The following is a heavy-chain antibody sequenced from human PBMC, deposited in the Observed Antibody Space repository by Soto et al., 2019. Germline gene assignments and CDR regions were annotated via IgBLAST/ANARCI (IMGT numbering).Heavy chain of an antibody. CDR3: ARRSVVTPSFGP. J-gene: IGHJ5*02. D-gene: IGHD2-21*02. Sequence: SETLSLTCTVSGGSISSSSYYWGWIRQPPGRGLEWIGSIYYSGSTYYNPSLKSRVTISVDTSKNQFSLKLSSVTAADTAVYYCARRSVVTPSFGPWGQGTLVTVSS. CDR2: IYYSGST. CDR1: GGSISSSSYY. V-gene: IGHV4-39*01.